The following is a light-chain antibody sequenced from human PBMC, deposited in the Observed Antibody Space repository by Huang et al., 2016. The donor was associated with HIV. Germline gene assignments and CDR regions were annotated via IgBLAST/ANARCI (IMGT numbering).Light chain of an antibody. CDR2: DAS. Sequence: EIVMTQSPATLSVSPGERVTLSCRASQSISGDLAWYQQKPGLAPRLLIYDASTRATGIPARFSGSGSGTEFTLTISSLQSEDFAIYYCQLYNKSPPYTFGGGTKLEI. CDR3: QLYNKSPPYT. J-gene: IGKJ2*01. V-gene: IGKV3-15*01. CDR1: QSISGD.